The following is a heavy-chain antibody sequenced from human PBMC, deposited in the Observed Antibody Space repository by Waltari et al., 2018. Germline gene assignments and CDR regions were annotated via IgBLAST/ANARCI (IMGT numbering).Heavy chain of an antibody. CDR3: ARQSYYDESGHD. CDR1: GGSIRRGGYY. CDR2: IYYSGTT. V-gene: IGHV4-39*01. D-gene: IGHD3-22*01. J-gene: IGHJ4*02. Sequence: QLELQESGPGLVKPSETLSLTCSVSGGSIRRGGYYWVWFRQPPGKGLEWIGSIYYSGTTYYNPSLNSRVTISVDTSKNQFSLKLTSVTAADTAMYFCARQSYYDESGHDWDQGTLVTVSS.